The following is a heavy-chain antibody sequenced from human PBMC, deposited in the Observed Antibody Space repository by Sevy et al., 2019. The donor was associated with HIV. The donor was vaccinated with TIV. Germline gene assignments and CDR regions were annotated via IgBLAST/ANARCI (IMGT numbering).Heavy chain of an antibody. D-gene: IGHD4-17*01. CDR2: LSFGCGEI. Sequence: GGSLRLSCAASGFTFSKYSMSWVRQPPGKGLEWVSTLSFGCGEINHADSVKGRFTISRDNSKNSLYLQMNNLRAEDTAVYYCARGPMTTVVNYYMDVWGKGTTVTVSS. V-gene: IGHV3-23*01. J-gene: IGHJ6*03. CDR3: ARGPMTTVVNYYMDV. CDR1: GFTFSKYS.